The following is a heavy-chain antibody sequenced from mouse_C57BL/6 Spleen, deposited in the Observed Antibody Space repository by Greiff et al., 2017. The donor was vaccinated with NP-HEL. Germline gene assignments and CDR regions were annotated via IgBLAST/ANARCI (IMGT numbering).Heavy chain of an antibody. CDR1: GYTFTSYW. D-gene: IGHD2-1*01. CDR3: ARWGGGNSYAMDY. J-gene: IGHJ4*01. V-gene: IGHV1-50*01. CDR2: IDPSDSYT. Sequence: VQLQQPGAELVKPGASVKLSCKASGYTFTSYWMQWVKQRPGQGLEWIGEIDPSDSYTNYNQKFKGKATLTVDTSSSTAYMQLSSLTSEDSAVYYCARWGGGNSYAMDYWGQGTSVTVSS.